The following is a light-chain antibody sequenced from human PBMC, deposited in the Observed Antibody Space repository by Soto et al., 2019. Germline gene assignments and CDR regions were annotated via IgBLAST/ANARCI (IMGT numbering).Light chain of an antibody. Sequence: QSVLTQPPSASGTPGQRVTISCSGSSSNIGSNTVNWYQQLPGTAPKLLIYGNNQRPSGVPDRFSGSKSGTSASLAISGLQSEDEADYYCQSYDRNLRGWVFGGGTQLTVL. CDR1: SSNIGSNT. J-gene: IGLJ3*02. CDR3: QSYDRNLRGWV. CDR2: GNN. V-gene: IGLV1-44*01.